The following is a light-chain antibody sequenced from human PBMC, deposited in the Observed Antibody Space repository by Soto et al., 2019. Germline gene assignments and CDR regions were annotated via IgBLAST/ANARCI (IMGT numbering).Light chain of an antibody. V-gene: IGKV1-5*03. Sequence: IQLTQSPSTLSASVGDRVTITCRASQSISSWLAWYQQKPGKAPKLLIYGASNLQSGVPSRFSGSGSGTEFTLTISSLQPGDFATYYCQQYDTYWTFGQGTKVDIK. CDR1: QSISSW. CDR2: GAS. CDR3: QQYDTYWT. J-gene: IGKJ1*01.